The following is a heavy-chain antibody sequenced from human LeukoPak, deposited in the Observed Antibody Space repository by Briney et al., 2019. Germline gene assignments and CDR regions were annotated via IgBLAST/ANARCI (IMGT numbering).Heavy chain of an antibody. D-gene: IGHD6-19*01. CDR1: GFTFDDYA. CDR3: AKDDSPRGSSGWYDFDY. J-gene: IGHJ4*02. CDR2: TSWNSGSI. Sequence: PGRSLRLSCAASGFTFDDYAMHWVRQAPGKGLEWVSGTSWNSGSIGYADSVKGRFTISRDNAKNSLYLQMNSLRAADTALYYCAKDDSPRGSSGWYDFDYWGQGTLVTVSS. V-gene: IGHV3-9*01.